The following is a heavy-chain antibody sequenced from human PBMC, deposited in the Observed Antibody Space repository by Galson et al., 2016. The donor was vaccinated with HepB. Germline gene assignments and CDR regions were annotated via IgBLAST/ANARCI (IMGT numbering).Heavy chain of an antibody. D-gene: IGHD4-17*01. CDR1: GGSISSGGHY. V-gene: IGHV4-31*03. CDR2: IYFSGTT. Sequence: TLSLTCTVSGGSISSGGHYWTWIRQHPGKGLEWIGYIYFSGTTYYNPSLKSRVTISVDTSENQFSLKLSSVTAADTAVYYCARDPYGDHYFDYWGQGTLVTVSS. CDR3: ARDPYGDHYFDY. J-gene: IGHJ4*02.